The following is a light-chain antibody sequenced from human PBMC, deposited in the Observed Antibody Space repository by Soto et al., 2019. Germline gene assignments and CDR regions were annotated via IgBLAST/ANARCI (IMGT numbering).Light chain of an antibody. CDR1: SSDVGAYNY. CDR3: IAYAGSTYFFV. CDR2: EVA. J-gene: IGLJ1*01. V-gene: IGLV2-8*01. Sequence: QSVLTQPPSASGSPGQSVTISCGGTSSDVGAYNYVSWYQQHPGKAPKLMIYEVAKRPSGVPDRFSGSKSGATASLTVSGLRPEDEADYYCIAYAGSTYFFVFGTGTNVTVL.